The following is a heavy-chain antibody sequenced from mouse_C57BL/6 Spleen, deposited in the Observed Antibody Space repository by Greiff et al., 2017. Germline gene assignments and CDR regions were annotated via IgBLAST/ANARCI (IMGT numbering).Heavy chain of an antibody. D-gene: IGHD3-2*02. CDR2: INPNYGTT. CDR1: GYSFTDYN. V-gene: IGHV1-39*01. CDR3: AEGSSGFYAMDY. J-gene: IGHJ4*01. Sequence: EVKLQESGPELVKPGASVKISCKASGYSFTDYNMNWVKQSNGKSLEWIGVINPNYGTTSYNQKFKGKATLTVDQSSSTAYMQLNSLTSEDSAVYYCAEGSSGFYAMDYWGQGTSVTVSS.